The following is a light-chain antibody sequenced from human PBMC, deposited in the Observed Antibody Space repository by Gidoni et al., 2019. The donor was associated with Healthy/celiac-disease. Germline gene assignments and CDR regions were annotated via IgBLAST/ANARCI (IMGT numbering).Light chain of an antibody. CDR3: QQRRYT. CDR1: QSVSSY. J-gene: IGKJ2*01. Sequence: EIVLTQSPATLSLSPGERATLSCRASQSVSSYLAWYQQKPGQAPRLLIYDASNRATGIPARFSGSGSGTDFTLTISSLEPEDFAVYYCQQRRYTFXQXTKLEIK. V-gene: IGKV3-11*01. CDR2: DAS.